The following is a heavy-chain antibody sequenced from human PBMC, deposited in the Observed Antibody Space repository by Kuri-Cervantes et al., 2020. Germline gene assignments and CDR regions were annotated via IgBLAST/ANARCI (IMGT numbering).Heavy chain of an antibody. V-gene: IGHV4-39*01. J-gene: IGHJ4*02. CDR3: ARQRGSPSFDY. D-gene: IGHD6-13*01. CDR2: INYSGTT. CDR1: SGSISSGTFY. Sequence: SETLSLTCTVSSGSISSGTFYWGWIRQPPGKGLEWIGNINYSGTTYYNPSLKSRVTISVDTSKNQFSLKLSSVTAADTAVYYCARQRGSPSFDYWGQGTLVTVSS.